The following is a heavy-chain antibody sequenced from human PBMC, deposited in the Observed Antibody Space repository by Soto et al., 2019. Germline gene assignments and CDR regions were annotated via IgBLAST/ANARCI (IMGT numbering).Heavy chain of an antibody. V-gene: IGHV4-61*01. D-gene: IGHD3-3*01. CDR2: IYYSGNT. Sequence: TQCLSCTVGDASISCCLSYSCGLRQSPGKGLEWIGHIYYSGNTHYNPSLKSRVNISVDTSKNQFSLKLRSMTAADTAVYYCARVLAMTLSGVNQRYFQHWGQG. CDR1: DASISCCLSY. J-gene: IGHJ1*01. CDR3: ARVLAMTLSGVNQRYFQH.